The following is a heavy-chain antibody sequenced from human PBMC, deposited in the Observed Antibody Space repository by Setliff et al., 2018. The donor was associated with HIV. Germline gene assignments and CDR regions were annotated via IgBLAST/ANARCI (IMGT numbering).Heavy chain of an antibody. CDR2: IVPILNTG. Sequence: SVKVSCKASGGTFRSHEISWVRQAPGQGLEWMGGIVPILNTGNYAPKFQGRVTITADQSTTTAYMELSSLRSEDTAVYYCARIPNHSSGFDYWGQGTPVTVSS. CDR3: ARIPNHSSGFDY. J-gene: IGHJ4*02. D-gene: IGHD3-22*01. V-gene: IGHV1-69*13. CDR1: GGTFRSHE.